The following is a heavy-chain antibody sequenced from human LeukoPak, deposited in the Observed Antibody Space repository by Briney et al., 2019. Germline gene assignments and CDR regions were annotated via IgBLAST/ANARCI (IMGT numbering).Heavy chain of an antibody. CDR2: IIPIFGTA. CDR1: GGTFSSYA. Sequence: EASVKVSCKASGGTFSSYAISWVRQAPGQGLEWMGGIIPIFGTANYAQKFQGRVTITADKSTSTAYMELSSLRSEDTAVYYCAGAMVRGVIDYWGQGTLVTVSS. J-gene: IGHJ4*02. V-gene: IGHV1-69*06. CDR3: AGAMVRGVIDY. D-gene: IGHD3-10*01.